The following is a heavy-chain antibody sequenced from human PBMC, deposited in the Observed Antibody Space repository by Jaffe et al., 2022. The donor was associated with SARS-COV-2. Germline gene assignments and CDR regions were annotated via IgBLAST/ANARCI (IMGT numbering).Heavy chain of an antibody. CDR1: GFTFSSYG. V-gene: IGHV3-33*01. J-gene: IGHJ4*02. D-gene: IGHD1-1*01. CDR2: IWYDGSNK. Sequence: QVQLVESGGGVVQPGRSLRLSCAASGFTFSSYGMHWVRQAPGKGLEWVAVIWYDGSNKYYADSVKGRFTISRDNSKNTLYLQMNSLRAEDTAVYYCARDHEVERLRAPLDYWGQGTLVTVSS. CDR3: ARDHEVERLRAPLDY.